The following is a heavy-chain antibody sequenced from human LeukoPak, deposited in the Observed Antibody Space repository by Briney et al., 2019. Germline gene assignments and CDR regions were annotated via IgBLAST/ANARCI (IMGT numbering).Heavy chain of an antibody. Sequence: SETLSLICTVSGGSISITTYYWDWIRQPPGKGLEWIGNIYYTGGTSLRPSLKSRVAMSVDTSKNQFSLRLSSVTAADTAVYYCARHRGSSSNFDSWGQGTLVTVSS. CDR1: GGSISITTYY. D-gene: IGHD6-6*01. CDR3: ARHRGSSSNFDS. CDR2: IYYTGGT. J-gene: IGHJ4*02. V-gene: IGHV4-39*01.